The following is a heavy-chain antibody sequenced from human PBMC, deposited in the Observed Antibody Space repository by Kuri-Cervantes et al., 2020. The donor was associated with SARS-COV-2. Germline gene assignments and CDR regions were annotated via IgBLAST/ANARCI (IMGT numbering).Heavy chain of an antibody. CDR3: ARKGAAAGTSYYMDV. CDR2: INPNSGGT. Sequence: ASVKVSCKGSGYSFTSYWIGWVRQMPGKGLEWMGWINPNSGGTNYAQKFQGRVTMTRDTSISTAYMELSRLRSDDTAVYYCARKGAAAGTSYYMDVWGKGTTVTVSS. V-gene: IGHV1-2*02. J-gene: IGHJ6*03. CDR1: GYSFTSYW. D-gene: IGHD6-13*01.